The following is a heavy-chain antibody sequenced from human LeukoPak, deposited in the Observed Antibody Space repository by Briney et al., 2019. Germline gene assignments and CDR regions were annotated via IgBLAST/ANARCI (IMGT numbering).Heavy chain of an antibody. CDR3: AKLSDGSGLPYYFDY. Sequence: PGGTLRLSCAGSRVTFSTDGVSCVRPAPGGGGEGGSAISVSGYSTYYADSVQGRFTKPRDNPKNTLYLQMNSLRAEDTPVYNCAKLSDGSGLPYYFDYWGQGALVTVSS. V-gene: IGHV3-23*01. CDR1: RVTFSTDG. D-gene: IGHD3-10*01. CDR2: ISVSGYST. J-gene: IGHJ4*02.